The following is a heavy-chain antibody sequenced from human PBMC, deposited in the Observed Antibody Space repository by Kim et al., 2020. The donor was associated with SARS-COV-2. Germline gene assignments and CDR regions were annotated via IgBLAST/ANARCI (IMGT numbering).Heavy chain of an antibody. CDR3: ARSYSSSWTRYNWFDP. CDR1: GGSFSGYY. Sequence: SETLSLTCAVYGGSFSGYYWSWIRQPPGKGLEWIGEINHSGSTNYNPSLKSRVTISVDTSKNQFSLKLSSVTAADTAVYYCARSYSSSWTRYNWFDPWGQGTLVTVSS. D-gene: IGHD6-13*01. J-gene: IGHJ5*02. CDR2: INHSGST. V-gene: IGHV4-34*01.